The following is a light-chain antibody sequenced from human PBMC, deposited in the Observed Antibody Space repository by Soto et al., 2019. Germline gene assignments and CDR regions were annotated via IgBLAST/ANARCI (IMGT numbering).Light chain of an antibody. V-gene: IGKV2-30*02. CDR1: QSLVHSDGIAY. J-gene: IGKJ5*01. CDR3: MQGTHWPIT. Sequence: DVVMTQSPLSLHVTLGQPASISCRSKQSLVHSDGIAYFSWFQQRPGRSPRRLIYKVSNRDSGVPARFSVSGSGTDFALTISRVEAEDVGVYYCMQGTHWPITFGQGTRLEIK. CDR2: KVS.